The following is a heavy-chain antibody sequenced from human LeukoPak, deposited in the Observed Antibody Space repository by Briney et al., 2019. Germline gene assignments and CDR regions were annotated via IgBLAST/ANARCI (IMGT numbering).Heavy chain of an antibody. D-gene: IGHD5-18*01. CDR1: GFTFNSYG. V-gene: IGHV3-30*02. CDR2: IRYDGTNK. CDR3: AKGRGYSYGSDY. Sequence: PGGSLRLSCAASGFTFNSYGMHWVRQAPGKGLEWVAFIRYDGTNKYYADSVKGRFTISRDNSKNTLYLQMNSLRAEDTAIYYCAKGRGYSYGSDYWGQGTLVTVSS. J-gene: IGHJ4*02.